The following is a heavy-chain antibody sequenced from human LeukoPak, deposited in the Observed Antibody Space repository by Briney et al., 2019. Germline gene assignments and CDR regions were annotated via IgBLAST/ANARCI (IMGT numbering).Heavy chain of an antibody. J-gene: IGHJ4*02. CDR2: ILYDGSNK. Sequence: GGSLRLSCAASGFTFSNYGMHWVRKAPGMGLEWVAVILYDGSNKYYADSVKGRFTISRDNSKNTLSLQMNSLRAEDTAVYYCARTLAVVVPAAMEIDYWGQGTLVTVSS. V-gene: IGHV3-30*03. CDR3: ARTLAVVVPAAMEIDY. D-gene: IGHD2-2*01. CDR1: GFTFSNYG.